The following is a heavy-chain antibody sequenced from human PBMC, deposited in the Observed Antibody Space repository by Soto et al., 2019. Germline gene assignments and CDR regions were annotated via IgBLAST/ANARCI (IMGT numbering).Heavy chain of an antibody. V-gene: IGHV4-59*01. CDR1: GGSISSYY. D-gene: IGHD3-9*01. CDR2: IYYRGST. Sequence: SETLSLTCTVAGGSISSYYWSWIRQPPGKGLEWIGYIYYRGSTNYSPSLKSRVTMSVDTSKNQFSLKLSSVTAADTAAYYCARGATGHDYWGQGTQVTVSS. CDR3: ARGATGHDY. J-gene: IGHJ4*02.